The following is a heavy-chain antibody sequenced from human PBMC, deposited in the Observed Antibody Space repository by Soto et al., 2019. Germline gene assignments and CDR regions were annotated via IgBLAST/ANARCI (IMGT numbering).Heavy chain of an antibody. CDR1: GFTFGDYA. J-gene: IGHJ4*02. CDR2: IRSKAYGGTT. D-gene: IGHD2-15*01. CDR3: TRLPVVVAATYYFDY. Sequence: GGSLRLSCTASGFTFGDYAMSWFRQAPGKGPEWVGFIRSKAYGGTTEYAASVKGRFTISRDDSKSIAYLQMNSLKTEDTAVYYCTRLPVVVAATYYFDYWGQGTLVTVSS. V-gene: IGHV3-49*03.